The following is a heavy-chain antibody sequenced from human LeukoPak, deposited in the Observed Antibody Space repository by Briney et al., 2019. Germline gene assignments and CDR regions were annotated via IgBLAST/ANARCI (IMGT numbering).Heavy chain of an antibody. J-gene: IGHJ4*02. CDR3: GIEISGFPDY. D-gene: IGHD6-19*01. V-gene: IGHV3-33*01. CDR2: IWYDGSNK. CDR1: GFTFRSYG. Sequence: GRSLRLSCAASGFTFRSYGMHWVRQAPGRGWEWGAVIWYDGSNKYYADSVKGRFTISRDNSKNTLYLQMNSLRAEDTAVYYCGIEISGFPDYWGQGTLVTVSS.